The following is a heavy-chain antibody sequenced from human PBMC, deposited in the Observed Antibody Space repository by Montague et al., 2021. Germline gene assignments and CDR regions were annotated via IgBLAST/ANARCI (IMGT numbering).Heavy chain of an antibody. J-gene: IGHJ5*02. CDR3: ARVFSSWYVGWFDP. CDR1: GASITSNIYY. CDR2: IYYSGNS. V-gene: IGHV4-39*07. D-gene: IGHD6-13*01. Sequence: SETLSLTCTVSGASITSNIYYWGWIRQSPGKGLEWFGSIYYSGNSFYQPSLKSRITMAVDTSKNQFSLKLSSVTAADTAIYYCARVFSSWYVGWFDPWGRGTLVTVSS.